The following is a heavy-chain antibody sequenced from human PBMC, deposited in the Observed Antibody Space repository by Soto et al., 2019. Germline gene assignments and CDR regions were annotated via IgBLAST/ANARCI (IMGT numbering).Heavy chain of an antibody. V-gene: IGHV4-59*01. CDR3: ARDRSTGYCSSTSCYGPRYYYYMDV. J-gene: IGHJ6*03. CDR2: IYYSGST. CDR1: GGSISSYY. D-gene: IGHD2-2*01. Sequence: SETLSLTCTVSGGSISSYYWSWIRQPPGKGLEWIGYIYYSGSTNYNPSLKSRVTISVDTSKNQFSLKLSSVTAADTAVYYCARDRSTGYCSSTSCYGPRYYYYMDVWGKGTTVTVSS.